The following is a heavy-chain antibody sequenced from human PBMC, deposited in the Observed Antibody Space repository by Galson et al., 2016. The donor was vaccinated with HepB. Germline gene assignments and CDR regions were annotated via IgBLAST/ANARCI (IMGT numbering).Heavy chain of an antibody. Sequence: TLSLTCAVSGGSVSRGGYSWNWIRQAPGKGLAWIGYIHHSGHTNYNPSLKSPVTISLDRTNNQFSLKLNSVTAADAAVYYCARGAENYNWFDPRGQGIMVTVTS. CDR3: ARGAENYNWFDP. J-gene: IGHJ5*02. CDR1: GGSVSRGGYS. CDR2: IHHSGHT. V-gene: IGHV4-30-2*01. D-gene: IGHD3-16*01.